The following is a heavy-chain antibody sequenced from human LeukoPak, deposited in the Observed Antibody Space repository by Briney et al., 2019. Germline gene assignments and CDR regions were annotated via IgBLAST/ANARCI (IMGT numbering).Heavy chain of an antibody. Sequence: GVSLRLSCAASGFTFSSYWMHWVRQARGKGRVWVSRINSDGSSTSYAVSVKGRFTISRDNAKNTLYLQMNSLRAEDTAVYYCARAPVGATSFDYWGQGTLVTVSS. J-gene: IGHJ4*02. CDR2: INSDGSST. CDR1: GFTFSSYW. CDR3: ARAPVGATSFDY. V-gene: IGHV3-74*01. D-gene: IGHD1-26*01.